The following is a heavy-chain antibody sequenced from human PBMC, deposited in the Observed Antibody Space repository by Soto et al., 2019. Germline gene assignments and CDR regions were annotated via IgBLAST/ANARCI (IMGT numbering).Heavy chain of an antibody. CDR1: GGSFSGYY. D-gene: IGHD3-16*01. Sequence: QVQLQQWGAGLLKPSETLSLTCAVYGGSFSGYYWSWIRQPPGKGLEWIGEINHSGTTYYNPSLKSRVTISVDTSKNPVSLNLNSVTAADTAVYYCARGLGFGGVVTMYDSWGQGTPVTVSS. J-gene: IGHJ4*02. V-gene: IGHV4-34*01. CDR3: ARGLGFGGVVTMYDS. CDR2: INHSGTT.